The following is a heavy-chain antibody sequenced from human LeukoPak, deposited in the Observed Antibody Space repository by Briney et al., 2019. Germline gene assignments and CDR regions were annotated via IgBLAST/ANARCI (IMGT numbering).Heavy chain of an antibody. J-gene: IGHJ3*02. CDR2: ISAYNGNT. Sequence: ASVKVSCKASGYTFTSYGISWVRQATGQGLEWMGWISAYNGNTNYAQKLQGRVTMTTDTSTSTAYMELRSLRSDDTAVYYCARGRKYSSGYLWAFDIWGQGTMVTVSS. CDR3: ARGRKYSSGYLWAFDI. D-gene: IGHD3-22*01. V-gene: IGHV1-18*01. CDR1: GYTFTSYG.